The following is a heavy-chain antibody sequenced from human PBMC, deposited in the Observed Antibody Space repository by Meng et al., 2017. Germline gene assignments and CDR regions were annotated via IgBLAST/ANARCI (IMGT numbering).Heavy chain of an antibody. CDR3: ARASPYDRGGYFDY. CDR1: GRPFNRDD. D-gene: IGHD3-22*01. V-gene: IGHV4-34*01. J-gene: IGHJ4*02. CDR2: INHSGST. Sequence: QVHLWPWGAGLLKPSEPRSLPCVGYGRPFNRDDCSMIRPPPGKRLYLIGEINHSGSTNYNPSLKSRVTISVDTSKNQFSLKLSSVTAADTAVYYCARASPYDRGGYFDYWGQGTLVTVSS.